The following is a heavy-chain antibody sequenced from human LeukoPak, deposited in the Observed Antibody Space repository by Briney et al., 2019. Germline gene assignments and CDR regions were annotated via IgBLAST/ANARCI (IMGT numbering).Heavy chain of an antibody. Sequence: ASVKVSCKAPGGTFSSYAISWVRQAPGQGLEWMGGIIPIFGTANYAQKFQGRVTITTDESTSTAYMELSSLRSEDTAVYYCARQSSIAAPSDYWGQGTLVTVSS. CDR3: ARQSSIAAPSDY. CDR1: GGTFSSYA. V-gene: IGHV1-69*05. D-gene: IGHD6-6*01. J-gene: IGHJ4*02. CDR2: IIPIFGTA.